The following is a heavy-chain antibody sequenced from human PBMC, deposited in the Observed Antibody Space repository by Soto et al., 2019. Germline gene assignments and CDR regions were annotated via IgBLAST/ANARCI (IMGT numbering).Heavy chain of an antibody. CDR1: GYTFTSHG. D-gene: IGHD3-10*01. CDR3: ARMVRGSNIDYYHYMDG. J-gene: IGHJ6*03. Sequence: QVQLVQSGGEVRKPGASVKVSCKASGYTFTSHGISWVRQAPGQGLEWMGWISAYNGDTNYAQKRQGRVTVTTDRSTSTAYMELRSLRSEDTAVYYCARMVRGSNIDYYHYMDGWGKGTTVTVSS. V-gene: IGHV1-18*01. CDR2: ISAYNGDT.